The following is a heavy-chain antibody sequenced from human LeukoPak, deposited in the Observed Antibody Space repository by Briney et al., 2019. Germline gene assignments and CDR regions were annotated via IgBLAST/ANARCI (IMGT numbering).Heavy chain of an antibody. CDR2: IYTSGST. J-gene: IGHJ4*02. CDR3: ARTYCSSTSCSDY. CDR1: GGSISSGSYY. Sequence: SETLSLTCTVSGGSISSGSYYWSWIRQPAGKGLEWIGRIYTSGSTNYNPSLKSRVTISVDTSKNQFSLKLSSVTAADAAVYYCARTYCSSTSCSDYWGQGTLVTVSS. V-gene: IGHV4-61*02. D-gene: IGHD2-2*01.